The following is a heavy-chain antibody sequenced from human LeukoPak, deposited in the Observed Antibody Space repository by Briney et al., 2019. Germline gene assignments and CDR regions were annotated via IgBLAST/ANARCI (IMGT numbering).Heavy chain of an antibody. CDR1: GFTFSSYA. V-gene: IGHV3-30-3*01. D-gene: IGHD4-17*01. Sequence: QPGGSLRLSCAASGFTFSSYAMHWVRQAPGKGLEWVAVISYDGSNKYYADSVKGRFTISRDNSKNTLYLQMNSLRAEDTAVYYCARDPTATVTTNAFDYWGQGTLVTVSP. J-gene: IGHJ4*02. CDR3: ARDPTATVTTNAFDY. CDR2: ISYDGSNK.